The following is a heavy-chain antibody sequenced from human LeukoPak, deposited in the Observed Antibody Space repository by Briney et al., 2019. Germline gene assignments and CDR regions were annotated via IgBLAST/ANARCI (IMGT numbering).Heavy chain of an antibody. Sequence: PGESLKISCKGSGCNFTTYWIGWVRQMPGKGLEWMGIIYPGDSDTRYSPSFRGQVTISADKSTTTAYLQWSSLKASDTAMYYCARWGGYDISAYYWGQGTLVTVSS. V-gene: IGHV5-51*01. CDR1: GCNFTTYW. D-gene: IGHD5-12*01. CDR2: IYPGDSDT. J-gene: IGHJ4*02. CDR3: ARWGGYDISAYY.